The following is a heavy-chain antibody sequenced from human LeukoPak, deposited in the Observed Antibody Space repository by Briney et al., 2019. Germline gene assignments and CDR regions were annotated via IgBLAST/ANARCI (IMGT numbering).Heavy chain of an antibody. CDR1: GDSISSLDL. V-gene: IGHV4-4*02. CDR2: MYLSGAT. Sequence: SGTLSLTCTVSGDSISSLDLWSWVRQPPGKGLEWIGEMYLSGATHSNPSVKSRVTISIDKSKNQFFLNLSSVTAADTAVYYCAGLVGRYSSGLYYYYFDYWGQGTLVTVSS. CDR3: AGLVGRYSSGLYYYYFDY. D-gene: IGHD3-22*01. J-gene: IGHJ4*02.